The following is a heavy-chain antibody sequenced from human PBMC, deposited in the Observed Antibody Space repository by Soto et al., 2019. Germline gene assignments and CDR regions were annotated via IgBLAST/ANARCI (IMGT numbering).Heavy chain of an antibody. CDR1: GDSVSSNSAA. J-gene: IGHJ6*02. V-gene: IGHV6-1*01. CDR3: TKQKGDSRTYNGMDV. D-gene: IGHD2-21*02. CDR2: AYYRSQWYY. Sequence: QVQLQQSGPGLVKPSQTLSLTCAISGDSVSSNSAAWNWIRQSPSRGLEWLGRAYYRSQWYYDSAVFVRSRITVIPDTSMNQFSLQLSSVTPEDTAVYFCTKQKGDSRTYNGMDVWGPGTTVIVSS.